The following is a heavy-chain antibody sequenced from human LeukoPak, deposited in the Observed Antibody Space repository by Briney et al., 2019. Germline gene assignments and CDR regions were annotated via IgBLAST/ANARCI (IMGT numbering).Heavy chain of an antibody. D-gene: IGHD6-13*01. Sequence: GGSLRLSSAASEVTFSVYWMHWVRQAPGKGLVWVSRLNSDESNTRYADSVRGRFTISRDNAKNSLYLQMNSLSDEDTAVYYCAREYGSWWDDFDYWGQGTLVTVSS. CDR3: AREYGSWWDDFDY. CDR1: EVTFSVYW. CDR2: LNSDESNT. J-gene: IGHJ4*02. V-gene: IGHV3-74*01.